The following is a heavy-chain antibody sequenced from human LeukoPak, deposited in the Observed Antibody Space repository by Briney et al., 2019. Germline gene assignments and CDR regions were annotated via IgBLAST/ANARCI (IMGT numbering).Heavy chain of an antibody. Sequence: GGSLRLSCAASGFSFSSYSINWVRQAPGKGLEWVSYISGSGNAKHYTDSVKGRFTISRDNGKNALYLQMNSLRAEDTAVYFCARDYVYAFDYWGQGTLVTVSS. D-gene: IGHD2/OR15-2a*01. CDR2: ISGSGNAK. CDR1: GFSFSSYS. J-gene: IGHJ4*02. CDR3: ARDYVYAFDY. V-gene: IGHV3-48*01.